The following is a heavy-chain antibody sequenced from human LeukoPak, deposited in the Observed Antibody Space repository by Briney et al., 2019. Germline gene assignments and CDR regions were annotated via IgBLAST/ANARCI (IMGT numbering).Heavy chain of an antibody. CDR1: GGSISSYY. D-gene: IGHD2-2*01. V-gene: IGHV4-4*07. J-gene: IGHJ4*02. Sequence: SETLSLTCTVSGGSISSYYWSWIRQPAGKGMEWIGRIYTSGSTNYNPSLKRRVTMSVDTSKNQFSLKLSSVTAADTAVYYCAREGYCSSTSCSFDYWGQGTLVTVSS. CDR3: AREGYCSSTSCSFDY. CDR2: IYTSGST.